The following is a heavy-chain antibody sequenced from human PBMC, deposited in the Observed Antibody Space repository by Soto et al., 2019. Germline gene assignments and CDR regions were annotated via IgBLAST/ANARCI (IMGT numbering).Heavy chain of an antibody. D-gene: IGHD6-13*01. Sequence: GGSLRLSCAASGFTFSSYSMNWVRQAPGKGLEWASSISSSSSYIYYADSVKGRFTISRDNAKNSLYLQMNSLRAEDTAVYYCAVIAAAGTDYYYYGMDVWGQGTTVTVSS. CDR3: AVIAAAGTDYYYYGMDV. J-gene: IGHJ6*02. V-gene: IGHV3-21*01. CDR1: GFTFSSYS. CDR2: ISSSSSYI.